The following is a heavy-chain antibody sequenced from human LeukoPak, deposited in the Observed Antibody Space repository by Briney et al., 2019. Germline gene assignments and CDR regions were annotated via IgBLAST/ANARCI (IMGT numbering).Heavy chain of an antibody. CDR1: GGTFSSYA. CDR2: IIPIFGTA. CDR3: AREKYDGKSWDS. V-gene: IGHV1-69*13. Sequence: SVKVSCKASGGTFSSYAISWVRQAPGQGLEWMGGIIPIFGTANYAQKFQGRVTITADESTSTAYMELSSLRSEDTAVYYCAREKYDGKSWDSWGQGTLVTVSS. J-gene: IGHJ4*02. D-gene: IGHD4-23*01.